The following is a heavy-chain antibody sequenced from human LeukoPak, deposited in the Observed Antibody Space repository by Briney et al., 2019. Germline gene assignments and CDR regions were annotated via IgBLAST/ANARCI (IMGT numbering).Heavy chain of an antibody. CDR3: ARGPRGAIRGYDYDY. V-gene: IGHV3-33*01. J-gene: IGHJ4*02. D-gene: IGHD5-12*01. CDR1: GFTFTSYG. CDR2: IWFDGSNK. Sequence: PGGSLRLSCAASGFTFTSYGIHWVRQAPGKGLGWVAVIWFDGSNKYYADSVKGRFTISRDTSKNTVYLQMNSLRAEDTATYYCARGPRGAIRGYDYDYWGQGTLVTVSS.